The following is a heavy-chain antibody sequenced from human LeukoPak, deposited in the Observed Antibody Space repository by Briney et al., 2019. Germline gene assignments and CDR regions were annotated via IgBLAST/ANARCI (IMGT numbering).Heavy chain of an antibody. CDR3: ARQGGWGGAASLIEY. J-gene: IGHJ4*02. V-gene: IGHV4-39*01. D-gene: IGHD1-26*01. Sequence: SGTLSHTCTVSVVSLSTSTYYWAWTRQPPGKGLECIGSMFYRGSTYYNPSLKCRVTISVDTSKNQFSLKLSSVTASDTAIFYCARQGGWGGAASLIEYWGQGTLVTVSS. CDR2: MFYRGST. CDR1: VVSLSTSTYY.